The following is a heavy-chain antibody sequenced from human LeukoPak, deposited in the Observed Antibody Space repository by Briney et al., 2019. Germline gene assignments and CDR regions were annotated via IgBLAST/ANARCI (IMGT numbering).Heavy chain of an antibody. Sequence: GGSLRLSCAASGFTFSTYAMSWVRQAPGKGLEWVSGINWNGGSTGYADSVEGRFTISRDNAKNSLYLQMNSLRAEDTALYYCARGGIFGVVIQYYFDYWGQGTLVTVSS. CDR1: GFTFSTYA. CDR2: INWNGGST. J-gene: IGHJ4*02. D-gene: IGHD3-3*01. V-gene: IGHV3-20*04. CDR3: ARGGIFGVVIQYYFDY.